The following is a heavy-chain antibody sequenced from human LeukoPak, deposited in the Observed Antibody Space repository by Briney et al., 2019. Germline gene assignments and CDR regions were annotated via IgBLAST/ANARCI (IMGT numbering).Heavy chain of an antibody. D-gene: IGHD3-10*01. Sequence: SETLSLTCTASGGSISNYYWSWLRQPAGKGLEWIGRMYTSGSTKYNPSLKSRVTISVDKSKNQFSLKVTSVIAADTAVYYCARDHYGSGNYKSYFDYWGQGTQVTVSS. J-gene: IGHJ4*02. V-gene: IGHV4-4*07. CDR2: MYTSGST. CDR1: GGSISNYY. CDR3: ARDHYGSGNYKSYFDY.